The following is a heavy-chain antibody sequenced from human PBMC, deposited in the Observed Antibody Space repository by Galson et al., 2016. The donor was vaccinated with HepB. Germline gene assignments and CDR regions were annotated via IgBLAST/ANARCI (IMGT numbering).Heavy chain of an antibody. D-gene: IGHD2-15*01. V-gene: IGHV3-53*01. Sequence: SLRLSCPASGLTVSSNYMSWVRQAPGQGLEWVSVIYSGGGTYYADSVQGRFTISRDNSKNTVFLEMNSLRAEDTAVYYCGTESYLKGHSIVVAAPSQTWGRGTLVTVSS. CDR3: GTESYLKGHSIVVAAPSQT. CDR1: GLTVSSNY. J-gene: IGHJ5*02. CDR2: IYSGGGT.